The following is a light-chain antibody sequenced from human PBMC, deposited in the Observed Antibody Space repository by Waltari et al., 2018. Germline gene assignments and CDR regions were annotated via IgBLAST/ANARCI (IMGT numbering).Light chain of an antibody. CDR1: ASHLGHNF. V-gene: IGLV1-44*01. Sequence: QSVLTQPPSASGTPGQGVTISCSGGASHLGHNFLNWYQQFPGKAPKLHIYRGDGRPAGVPDRFSGSKSGTSASLAISGLQSEDEADYYCAAWDDSLNGRWVFGGGTKVTVL. CDR2: RGD. CDR3: AAWDDSLNGRWV. J-gene: IGLJ3*02.